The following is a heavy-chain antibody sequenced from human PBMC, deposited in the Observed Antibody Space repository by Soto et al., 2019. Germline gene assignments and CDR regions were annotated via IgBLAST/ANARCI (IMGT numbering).Heavy chain of an antibody. J-gene: IGHJ4*02. D-gene: IGHD6-25*01. CDR3: ARGHGYNGAHFDY. CDR2: IIPICKTP. Sequence: QVQLVQSGTELKKPGSSVNVSCKASGGTFDSYAITWVRQAPGQGLEWMGGIIPICKTPKYAQKFQGRVTNTADESSSTASMELSSLTSEDTALYYCARGHGYNGAHFDYWGQGTLVTVSS. V-gene: IGHV1-69*01. CDR1: GGTFDSYA.